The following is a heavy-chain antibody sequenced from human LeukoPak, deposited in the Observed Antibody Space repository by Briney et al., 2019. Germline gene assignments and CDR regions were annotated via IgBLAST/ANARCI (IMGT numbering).Heavy chain of an antibody. CDR2: IYWNDHK. D-gene: IGHD3-3*01. J-gene: IGHJ5*02. CDR1: GFPLTPNGVG. V-gene: IGHV2-5*01. Sequence: SGPTLVKPTQTLTLTCSFSGFPLTPNGVGVAWLRQPPGKALEWLAVIYWNDHKRYTPSLENRLTITKDTSKNQVVLTMTNMDPADTATYFCAHRDKSFGVIKNENWFDPWGPGTPVTVSS. CDR3: AHRDKSFGVIKNENWFDP.